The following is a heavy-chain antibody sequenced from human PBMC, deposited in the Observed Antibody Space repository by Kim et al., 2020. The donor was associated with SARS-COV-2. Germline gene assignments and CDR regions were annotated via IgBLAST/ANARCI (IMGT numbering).Heavy chain of an antibody. D-gene: IGHD2-15*01. CDR3: ARDGRGYCASKPCPEPTYFYYYGMDV. Sequence: GGSLRLSCAASGFSLSDYYMSWVRQAPGKGLEWVSYISRSGNTKDYAGSVKGRFTISRDNTNNALYLQINNLRAEDTAVYYCARDGRGYCASKPCPEPTYFYYYGMDVWGQGTTVTVSS. V-gene: IGHV3-11*01. CDR1: GFSLSDYY. J-gene: IGHJ6*02. CDR2: ISRSGNTK.